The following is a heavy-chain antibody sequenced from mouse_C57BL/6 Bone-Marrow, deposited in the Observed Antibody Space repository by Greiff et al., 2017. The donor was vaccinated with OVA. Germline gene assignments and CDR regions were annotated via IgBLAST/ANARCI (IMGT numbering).Heavy chain of an antibody. J-gene: IGHJ4*01. CDR3: TRLIYYGNYDYAMDY. D-gene: IGHD2-1*01. V-gene: IGHV6-6*01. CDR1: GFTFSDAW. Sequence: EVKLMESGGGLVQPGGSMKLSCAASGFTFSDAWMDWVRQSPEKGLEWVAEIRNKANNHATYYAESVKGRFTISRDDSKSSVYLQLNSLRAEDTGIYYCTRLIYYGNYDYAMDYWGQGTSVTVSS. CDR2: IRNKANNHAT.